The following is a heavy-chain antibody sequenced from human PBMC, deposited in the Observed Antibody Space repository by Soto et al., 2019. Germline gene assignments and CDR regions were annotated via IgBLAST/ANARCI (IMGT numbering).Heavy chain of an antibody. CDR1: GFTFFTYG. CDR2: ISYDGSNK. V-gene: IGHV3-30*18. D-gene: IGHD1-7*01. CDR3: AKDVSAGTLVRFYYGMDV. Sequence: QVQLVESGGGVVQPGRSLRLPCEASGFTFFTYGMHWVRQAPGKGLEWVAVISYDGSNKYYADSVKGRFTLSRDNSKNTLYLQMNSLTAEDTAVYYCAKDVSAGTLVRFYYGMDVWGQGTTVTVSS. J-gene: IGHJ6*02.